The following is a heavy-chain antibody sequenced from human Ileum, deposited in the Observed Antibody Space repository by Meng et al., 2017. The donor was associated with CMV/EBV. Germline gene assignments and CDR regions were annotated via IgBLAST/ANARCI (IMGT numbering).Heavy chain of an antibody. CDR1: DRGNC. CDR3: ARVRTDYNSLSGNARNYFDS. V-gene: IGHV3-53*01. J-gene: IGHJ4*01. CDR2: IYNGGAT. D-gene: IGHD3-3*01. Sequence: DRGNCLTWDQQAPGMGREWVSSIYNGGATYYADFVKNRFIISRDDSKNTLYLQMHSRNTKDTAGYYCARVRTDYNSLSGNARNYFDSWGPGTLVTVSS.